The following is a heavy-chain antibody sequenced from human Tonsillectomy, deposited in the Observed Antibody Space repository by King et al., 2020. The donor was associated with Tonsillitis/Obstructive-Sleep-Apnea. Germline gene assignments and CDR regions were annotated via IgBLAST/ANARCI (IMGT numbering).Heavy chain of an antibody. CDR3: ASDEDFWSGEAYYFDY. J-gene: IGHJ4*02. CDR1: GGSISSSSYY. D-gene: IGHD3-3*01. Sequence: LQLQESGPGLVKPSETLSLTCTVSGGSISSSSYYWGWIRQPPGKGLEWIGSIYYSGSTYYNPSLKSRVTISVDTSKNQLSLKLSSVTAADTSVYYCASDEDFWSGEAYYFDYWGQGTLVTVSS. CDR2: IYYSGST. V-gene: IGHV4-39*01.